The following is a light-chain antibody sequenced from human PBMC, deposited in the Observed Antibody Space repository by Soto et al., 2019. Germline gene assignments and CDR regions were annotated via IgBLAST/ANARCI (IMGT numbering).Light chain of an antibody. Sequence: QSALTQPRSVSGSPGQSVTISCTGSSSDVGGYNHVSWYQHHPGKAPKVMIYDVNKRTSGVPDRFSGSKSGNTASLTISGLQAEDEADYYCCSSTGIYTFVFGTGTQLTVL. V-gene: IGLV2-11*01. CDR3: CSSTGIYTFV. CDR1: SSDVGGYNH. CDR2: DVN. J-gene: IGLJ7*01.